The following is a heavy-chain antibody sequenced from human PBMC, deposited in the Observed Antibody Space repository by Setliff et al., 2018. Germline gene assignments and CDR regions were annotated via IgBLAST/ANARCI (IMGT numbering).Heavy chain of an antibody. CDR3: AKDVASSGYPLDY. CDR1: GFTFSSYA. Sequence: GGSLRLSCAASGFTFSSYAMNWVRQAPGKGLEWVSAISGSGGSTYYADSVKGRFTISRDNSKNTLYLQMNSLRAEDTAVYYCAKDVASSGYPLDYWGQGTLVTVSS. CDR2: ISGSGGST. J-gene: IGHJ4*02. V-gene: IGHV3-23*01. D-gene: IGHD3-22*01.